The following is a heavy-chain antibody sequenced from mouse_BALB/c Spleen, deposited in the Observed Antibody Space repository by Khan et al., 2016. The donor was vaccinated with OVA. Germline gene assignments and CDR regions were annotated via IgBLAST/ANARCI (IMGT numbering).Heavy chain of an antibody. D-gene: IGHD1-1*01. CDR3: ARSYYYGSSTWFAY. CDR1: GYTFSSYW. CDR2: IDPSDSHT. J-gene: IGHJ3*01. Sequence: VQLQESGAELVKPGASVKLSCKASGYTFSSYWMHWVKQRPGQGLEWIGEIDPSDSHTNYNQKFKGKATLNVDKSSSTAYMPLSSLTSEDSAVYYCARSYYYGSSTWFAYWGQGTLVTVSA. V-gene: IGHV1-69*02.